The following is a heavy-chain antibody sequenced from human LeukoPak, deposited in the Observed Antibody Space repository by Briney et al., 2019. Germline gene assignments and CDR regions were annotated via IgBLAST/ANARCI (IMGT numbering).Heavy chain of an antibody. D-gene: IGHD2-21*02. CDR1: GASIISGGYY. CDR3: ARDPIAYCGADCYSD. V-gene: IGHV4-31*03. J-gene: IGHJ4*02. Sequence: SQTLSLTCSVSGASIISGGYYWRWIRQNPGKGLEWIGYIYYTGSTYYNPSLKNRLTISIDTSKSQFSLKLTSVTAADTAVYYCARDPIAYCGADCYSDWGQGTLVTVS. CDR2: IYYTGST.